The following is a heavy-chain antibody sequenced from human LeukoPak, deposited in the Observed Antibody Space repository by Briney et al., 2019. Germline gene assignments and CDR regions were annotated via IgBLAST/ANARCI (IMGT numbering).Heavy chain of an antibody. CDR2: INPNSGGT. J-gene: IGHJ4*02. CDR3: ATSGYSDSGYFDC. CDR1: GYTFTGYY. Sequence: ASVKVSCKASGYTFTGYYMHWVRQAPGQGLEWMGWINPNSGGTNYAQKLQGRVTMTRDTSISTAYMELNRLRSDDTAMYYCATSGYSDSGYFDCWGQGTLVTVSS. D-gene: IGHD5-12*01. V-gene: IGHV1-2*02.